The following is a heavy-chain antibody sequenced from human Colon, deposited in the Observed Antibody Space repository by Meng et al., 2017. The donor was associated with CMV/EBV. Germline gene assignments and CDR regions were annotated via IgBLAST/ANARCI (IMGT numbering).Heavy chain of an antibody. D-gene: IGHD2-2*01. CDR2: ITSHSGII. V-gene: IGHV3-48*01. J-gene: IGHJ4*02. CDR3: VRDSRNYAFDF. Sequence: GESLKISCAASGFSFNSYGMTWVRQAPGKGLEWLAYITSHSGIIYHADSVKGRFTISRDNSKNTLYLQMNSLRAEDTAVYYCVRDSRNYAFDFWGQGTLVTVSS. CDR1: GFSFNSYG.